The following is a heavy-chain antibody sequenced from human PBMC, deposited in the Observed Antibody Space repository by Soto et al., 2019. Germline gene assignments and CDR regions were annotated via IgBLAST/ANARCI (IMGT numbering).Heavy chain of an antibody. V-gene: IGHV3-23*01. J-gene: IGHJ3*02. CDR1: GYNFNKYA. D-gene: IGHD3-22*01. Sequence: EVQLLESGGGLRQPGGSLRLSCVGSGYNFNKYAVSWVRQAPGKGLEWVSAINIGGDNTFYTDSVKGRFTISRDNSKNMLYLEMNSLTAEDTAVYYCARRAYYSDGTGSHAFDIWGQGTRVTVSS. CDR3: ARRAYYSDGTGSHAFDI. CDR2: INIGGDNT.